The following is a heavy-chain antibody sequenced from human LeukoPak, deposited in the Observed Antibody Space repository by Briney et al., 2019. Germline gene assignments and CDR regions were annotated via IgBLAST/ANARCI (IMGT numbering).Heavy chain of an antibody. CDR3: ARGLGTYCGGDCYDYYLGY. J-gene: IGHJ4*02. V-gene: IGHV4-31*03. Sequence: SQTLSLTCTVSGGSISSGGYYWSWIRQHPGKGLEWIGYIYYSGITYYNPSLKSRVTISVDTSKNQFSLKLSSVTAADTAVYYCARGLGTYCGGDCYDYYLGYWGQGTLVTVSS. CDR2: IYYSGIT. CDR1: GGSISSGGYY. D-gene: IGHD2-21*02.